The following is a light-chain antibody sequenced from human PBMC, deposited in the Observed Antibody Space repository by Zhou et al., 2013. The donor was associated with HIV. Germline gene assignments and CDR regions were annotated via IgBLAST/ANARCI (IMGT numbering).Light chain of an antibody. J-gene: IGKJ2*01. Sequence: EIVLTQSPATLSLSPGERATLSCRASQSIGNFLAWYQQKPGQAPRLLIYDASNRATGIPARFSGSGSGTDFTLTISSLEPEDFAVYYCQQRSNWPPRYTFGQGTKLEIK. CDR3: QQRSNWPPRYT. CDR2: DAS. V-gene: IGKV3-11*01. CDR1: QSIGNF.